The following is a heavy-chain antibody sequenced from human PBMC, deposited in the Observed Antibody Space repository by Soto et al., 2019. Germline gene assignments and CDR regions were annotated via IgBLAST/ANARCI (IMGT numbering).Heavy chain of an antibody. V-gene: IGHV1-2*02. CDR3: ARGGTLRFLEWSNYGMAV. J-gene: IGHJ6*02. Sequence: GASVKVSCKASGYTFTDYHMHWVRQAPGQGLEWMGWINPKSGGTSYAQKFQGRVTMTRDTSISTAYMELSRLRSDDTAVYYCARGGTLRFLEWSNYGMAVWGQGTTVTVSS. D-gene: IGHD3-3*01. CDR1: GYTFTDYH. CDR2: INPKSGGT.